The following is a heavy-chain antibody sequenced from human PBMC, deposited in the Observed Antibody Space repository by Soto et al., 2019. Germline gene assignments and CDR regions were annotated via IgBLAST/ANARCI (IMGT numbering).Heavy chain of an antibody. CDR3: ARGLATLPVFAFDI. CDR2: IYWSGDE. J-gene: IGHJ3*02. CDR1: GFSLSTSGVG. V-gene: IGHV2-5*01. Sequence: SGPTMVNPTQTLTLTCSFSGFSLSTSGVGVGWIRQSPGKALEWLALIYWSGDEHYKPSLKSRLSITKDTSKNHVVLIMTDMDPVDTATYYCARGLATLPVFAFDIWGQGTMVTVSS. D-gene: IGHD6-6*01.